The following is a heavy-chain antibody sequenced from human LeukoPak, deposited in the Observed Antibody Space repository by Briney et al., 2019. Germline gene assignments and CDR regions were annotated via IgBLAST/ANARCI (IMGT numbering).Heavy chain of an antibody. CDR2: ISSNGGST. Sequence: GGSLRLSCAASGFTFSNYAMRWVRQAPGKGLEYVSAISSNGGSTYYANSVKGRFTISRDNSKNTLYLQMGSLRAEDMAVYYCARAYHSGSYPNWGQGTLVTVSS. CDR1: GFTFSNYA. J-gene: IGHJ4*02. CDR3: ARAYHSGSYPN. D-gene: IGHD1-26*01. V-gene: IGHV3-64*01.